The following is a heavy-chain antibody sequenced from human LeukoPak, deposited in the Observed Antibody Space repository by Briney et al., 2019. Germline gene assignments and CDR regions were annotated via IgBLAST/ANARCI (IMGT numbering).Heavy chain of an antibody. CDR1: GGSISSYY. CDR2: IYYSGST. CDR3: ARGARDFDY. Sequence: SETLSLTCTVSGGSISSYYWSWIRQPPGKGLEWIGYIYYSGSTNYNPSLKSRVTISVDTSKNQFSLKLSSVTAADTAVYYCARGARDFDYWGQGTLVTVSS. V-gene: IGHV4-59*01. J-gene: IGHJ4*02.